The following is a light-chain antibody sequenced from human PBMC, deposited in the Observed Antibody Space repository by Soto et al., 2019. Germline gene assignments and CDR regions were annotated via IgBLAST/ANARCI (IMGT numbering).Light chain of an antibody. CDR1: SSDVGGYNY. CDR2: EVS. Sequence: QSALTQPPSASGSPGQSVTISCTGTSSDVGGYNYVSWYQEHPGKAPKLMIYEVSKRPSGVPDLFSGSKSGNTASLTVSGLQTEDEADYYCSSYAGSNSVVFGGGTKVTVL. CDR3: SSYAGSNSVV. V-gene: IGLV2-8*01. J-gene: IGLJ3*02.